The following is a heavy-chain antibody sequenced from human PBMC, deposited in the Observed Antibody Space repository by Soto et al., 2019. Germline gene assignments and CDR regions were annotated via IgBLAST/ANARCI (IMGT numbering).Heavy chain of an antibody. Sequence: EVQLVESGGGLVKPGGSLRLSCAASGFTFSSYSMNWVRQAPGKGLEWVSSISSSSSYIYYADSVKGRFTISRDNAXNSLYRQMNSLRAEDTAVYYCAREQPGYSYGYGLGYWGQGTLVTVSS. CDR1: GFTFSSYS. CDR3: AREQPGYSYGYGLGY. D-gene: IGHD5-18*01. V-gene: IGHV3-21*01. CDR2: ISSSSSYI. J-gene: IGHJ4*02.